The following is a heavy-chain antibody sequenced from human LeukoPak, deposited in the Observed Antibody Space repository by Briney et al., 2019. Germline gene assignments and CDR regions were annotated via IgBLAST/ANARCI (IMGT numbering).Heavy chain of an antibody. V-gene: IGHV1-69*05. CDR1: GGTFSSYA. Sequence: SVKVSCKASGGTFSSYAISWVRQAPGQGLEWMGGIIPIFGTANYAQKFQGRVTITTDESTSTAYMELSSLRSEDTAVYYCARDGPPVVPAGISMGPRWFDPWGQGTLVTVSS. CDR2: IIPIFGTA. D-gene: IGHD2-2*01. CDR3: ARDGPPVVPAGISMGPRWFDP. J-gene: IGHJ5*02.